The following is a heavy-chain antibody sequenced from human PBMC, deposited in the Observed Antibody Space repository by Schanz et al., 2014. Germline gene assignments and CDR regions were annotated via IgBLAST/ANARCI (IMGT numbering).Heavy chain of an antibody. CDR1: GYTFTTYA. CDR2: ISVYTGNT. Sequence: QVQLVQSGAAVKKPGASVRVSCKASGYTFTTYAMSWVRQAPGQGLEWVGWISVYTGNTKYGQKVQGRVTMTADTSTTTAYMELRRLRSVNTAVYDCAKAEYDILTDSYSRLDPWGQGTLVTVSS. V-gene: IGHV1-18*01. J-gene: IGHJ5*02. CDR3: AKAEYDILTDSYSRLDP. D-gene: IGHD3-9*01.